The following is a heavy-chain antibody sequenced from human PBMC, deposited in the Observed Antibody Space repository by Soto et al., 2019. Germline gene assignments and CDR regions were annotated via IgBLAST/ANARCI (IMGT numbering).Heavy chain of an antibody. CDR1: GYTFTNLW. CDR3: ARRDISGFPDY. J-gene: IGHJ4*02. Sequence: DVQLVQSGAEVKKPGESLTISCKASGYTFTNLWIGWVRQLPGKGLEWMGIIYPADSDTRYSPSFEGHITMSADKSISTAYLQWTSLRASDTAMYYCARRDISGFPDYWGQGTLVTVSS. CDR2: IYPADSDT. V-gene: IGHV5-51*01. D-gene: IGHD6-19*01.